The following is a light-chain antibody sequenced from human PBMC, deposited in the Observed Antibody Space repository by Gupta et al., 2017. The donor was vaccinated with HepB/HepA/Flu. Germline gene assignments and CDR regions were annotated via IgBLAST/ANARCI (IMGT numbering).Light chain of an antibody. J-gene: IGLJ1*01. CDR2: EVT. CDR3: SAYAGNNIFV. V-gene: IGLV2-8*01. CDR1: SRDGGRYNY. Sequence: QSALTQPPSASGSPGPSVTISCPGTSRDGGRYNYVSWYQQHPGKAPNFMIYEVTRRPAGAPGRFSGSKAGNTASLTVSGLEEEDEADYYRSAYAGNNIFVFGTGTKVTVL.